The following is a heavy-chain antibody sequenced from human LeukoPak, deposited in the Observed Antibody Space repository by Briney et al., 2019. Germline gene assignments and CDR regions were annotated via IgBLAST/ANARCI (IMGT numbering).Heavy chain of an antibody. J-gene: IGHJ4*02. D-gene: IGHD3-22*01. CDR2: INPNSGGT. V-gene: IGHV1-2*06. CDR1: GYTFTGYY. Sequence: ASVKVSCKASGYTFTGYYMHWVRQAPGQGLEWMGRINPNSGGTNYAQKFQGRVTMTRDTSISTAYMKLSRLRSDDTAVYYCARVGRGHYYDSSGYSDGDLNWGQGTLVTVSS. CDR3: ARVGRGHYYDSSGYSDGDLN.